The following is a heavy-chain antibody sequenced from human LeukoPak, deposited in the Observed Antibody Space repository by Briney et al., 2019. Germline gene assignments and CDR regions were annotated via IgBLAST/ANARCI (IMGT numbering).Heavy chain of an antibody. CDR1: DDSISSYY. J-gene: IGHJ4*02. CDR3: ASRTDASSTFYD. Sequence: SETLSLTCTVSDDSISSYYWTWIRQPPGKGLEWIGYGHYSGTTNYHPSLRSRVTISVDTSKNQVSLKMTPVTAADTAVYYCASRTDASSTFYDWGQGTLVTVSS. V-gene: IGHV4-59*12. D-gene: IGHD3-3*01. CDR2: GHYSGTT.